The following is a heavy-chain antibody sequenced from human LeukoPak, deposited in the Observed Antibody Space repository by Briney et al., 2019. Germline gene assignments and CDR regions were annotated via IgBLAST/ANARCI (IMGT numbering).Heavy chain of an antibody. Sequence: GGSLRLSCEASGLTFSSYGMSWVRQAPGKGLQWVSAITGDGTTTYYADSVKGRFTISRDNPKNMLYLQMSSLRAEDTAVYYCAKMQGYFDYWGQGTLVPVSS. CDR2: ITGDGTTT. J-gene: IGHJ4*02. CDR1: GLTFSSYG. CDR3: AKMQGYFDY. V-gene: IGHV3-23*01.